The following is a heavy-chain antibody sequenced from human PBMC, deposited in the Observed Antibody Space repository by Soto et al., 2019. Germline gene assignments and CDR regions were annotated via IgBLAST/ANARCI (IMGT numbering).Heavy chain of an antibody. CDR2: INPSGGST. D-gene: IGHD3-10*01. CDR1: GYTFTSYY. J-gene: IGHJ5*02. Sequence: ASVKVSCKASGYTFTSYYMHWVRQAPGQGLEWMGIINPSGGSTSYAQKFQGRVTMTRDTSTSTVYVELSSLRSEDTAVYYCAREGGTRVWGVIIKLHWFDPWGQGTLVTVSS. V-gene: IGHV1-46*01. CDR3: AREGGTRVWGVIIKLHWFDP.